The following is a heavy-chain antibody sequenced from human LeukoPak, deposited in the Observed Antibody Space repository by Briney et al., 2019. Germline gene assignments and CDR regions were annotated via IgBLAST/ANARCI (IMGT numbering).Heavy chain of an antibody. CDR1: GYTLTSYD. V-gene: IGHV1-8*03. CDR2: MNPNSGNT. CDR3: ARGCSGGSFFLPVRYYYYMDV. Sequence: ASVKVSCKASGYTLTSYDINWVRQAPGQGLEWMGWMNPNSGNTGYAQKFQGRVTITRNTSINTAYMELSSLRSEDTAVYYCARGCSGGSFFLPVRYYYYMDVWGKGTTVTVSS. D-gene: IGHD2-15*01. J-gene: IGHJ6*03.